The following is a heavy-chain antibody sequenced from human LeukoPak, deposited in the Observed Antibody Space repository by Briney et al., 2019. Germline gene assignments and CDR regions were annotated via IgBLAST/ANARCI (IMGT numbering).Heavy chain of an antibody. Sequence: GGSLSLSCAASGLTGSHNYVSWVRQAPGKGLEWVSAIHTSGDTCYADSVKGRFTISRDNSKNTLHLQMNSLRAEDTAVYYCATFLAIVTARDSLYFQHWGQGTLVTVSS. CDR2: IHTSGDT. CDR3: ATFLAIVTARDSLYFQH. D-gene: IGHD3-3*02. J-gene: IGHJ1*01. CDR1: GLTGSHNY. V-gene: IGHV3-53*01.